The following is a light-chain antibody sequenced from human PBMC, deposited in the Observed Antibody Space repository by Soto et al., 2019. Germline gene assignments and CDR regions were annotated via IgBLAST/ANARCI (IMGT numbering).Light chain of an antibody. V-gene: IGKV2-30*01. CDR3: VQGAHWSYT. Sequence: DVVMTQSPLSLPVTLGQPASISCRSSQSLVYSDGNTFLNWFQQRPGQSPRRLIYKVSNRDSGVPDRFGGSGSGTDFTLKSGRGEAEDAGLYYYVQGAHWSYTLGHGTKLDIK. CDR2: KVS. J-gene: IGKJ2*01. CDR1: QSLVYSDGNTF.